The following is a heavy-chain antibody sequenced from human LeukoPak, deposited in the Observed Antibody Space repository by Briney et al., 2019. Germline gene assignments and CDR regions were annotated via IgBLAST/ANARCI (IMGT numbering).Heavy chain of an antibody. CDR3: ANTGLGYCSGGSCYFGGPFDY. V-gene: IGHV3-30*18. D-gene: IGHD2-15*01. CDR2: ISYDGSNK. CDR1: GFTFSSYG. Sequence: GRSLRLSCAASGFTFSSYGMHWVRQAPGKRLEWVAVISYDGSNKYYADSVKGRFTISRDNSKNTLYLQMNSLRAEDTAVYYCANTGLGYCSGGSCYFGGPFDYWGQGTLVTVSS. J-gene: IGHJ4*02.